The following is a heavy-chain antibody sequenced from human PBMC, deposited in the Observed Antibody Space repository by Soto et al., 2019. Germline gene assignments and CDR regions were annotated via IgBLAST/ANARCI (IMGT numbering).Heavy chain of an antibody. D-gene: IGHD6-6*01. J-gene: IGHJ4*02. V-gene: IGHV5-51*01. CDR2: IYPGDSHV. CDR3: ARLHYSSSCSFY. CDR1: GSSFTTHW. Sequence: GESLKISCQHSGSSFTTHWIGWVRQMPGKGLEWMGLIYPGDSHVRYGPSFQGQVTISIDRSTTTAYLQWSSLKASDTAIYYCARLHYSSSCSFYWDQGTLVTVSS.